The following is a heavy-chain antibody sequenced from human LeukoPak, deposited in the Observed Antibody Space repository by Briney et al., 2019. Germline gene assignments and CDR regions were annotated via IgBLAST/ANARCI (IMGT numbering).Heavy chain of an antibody. CDR1: GFTFSSYA. Sequence: GGSLRLSCAASGFTFSSYAMSWVRQAPGKGLEWVANIKQDGSEKNYVDSVKGRFTISRDNARNSLYLQMNSLRAEDTAVYYCAREEDNADEYLREDYWGQGTLVTVSS. D-gene: IGHD2-15*01. CDR2: IKQDGSEK. V-gene: IGHV3-7*01. J-gene: IGHJ4*02. CDR3: AREEDNADEYLREDY.